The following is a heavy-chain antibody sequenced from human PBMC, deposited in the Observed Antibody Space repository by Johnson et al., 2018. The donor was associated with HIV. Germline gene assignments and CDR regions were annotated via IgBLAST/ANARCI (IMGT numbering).Heavy chain of an antibody. V-gene: IGHV3-30*03. Sequence: QMLLVESGGGVVQPGRSLRLSCAASGFTFRSYGMHWVRQAPGKGLEWVAVISFDGTNKYYPDSVQGRFTISRDNSKNTLYLQMDSLRPEDTAVYYCARDVRWLPDAFDIWGQGTMVTVSS. CDR2: ISFDGTNK. D-gene: IGHD5-24*01. CDR1: GFTFRSYG. CDR3: ARDVRWLPDAFDI. J-gene: IGHJ3*02.